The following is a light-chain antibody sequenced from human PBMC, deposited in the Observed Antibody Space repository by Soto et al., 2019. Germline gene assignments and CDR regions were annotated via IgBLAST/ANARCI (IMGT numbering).Light chain of an antibody. J-gene: IGKJ3*01. CDR2: GAS. CDR3: QEYNNWPLFT. V-gene: IGKV3-15*01. Sequence: MTQSPATLSVSPGERATLSCRASQSVSSNLAWYQQKPGQAPRLLIYGASTRATGITARFSGSGSGTEFTLTISSLQSEDFAVYYCQEYNNWPLFTFGPGTKVDIK. CDR1: QSVSSN.